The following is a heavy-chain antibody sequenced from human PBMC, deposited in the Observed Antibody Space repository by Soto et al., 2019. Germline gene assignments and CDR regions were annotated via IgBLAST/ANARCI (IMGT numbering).Heavy chain of an antibody. Sequence: SETLSLTCAVYGGSFSGYYWSWIRQPPGKGLEWIGEINHSGSTNYNPSLKSRVTISVDTSKNLFSLKLSSVTAADTAVYYCASGWRITMIVVVISNWFDPWGQGTLVTVS. CDR3: ASGWRITMIVVVISNWFDP. V-gene: IGHV4-34*01. D-gene: IGHD3-22*01. CDR2: INHSGST. J-gene: IGHJ5*02. CDR1: GGSFSGYY.